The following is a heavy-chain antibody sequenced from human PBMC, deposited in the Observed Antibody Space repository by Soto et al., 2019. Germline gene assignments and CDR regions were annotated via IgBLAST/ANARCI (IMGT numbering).Heavy chain of an antibody. J-gene: IGHJ6*03. D-gene: IGHD6-6*01. CDR3: SRSLYSSSFFYYYYYMDV. CDR2: INHSGST. CDR1: GGSFSGYY. Sequence: SETLSLTCAVYGGSFSGYYWSWIRQPPGKGLEWIGEINHSGSTNYNPSLKSRVTISVDTSKNQFSLKLSSVTAADTAVYYCSRSLYSSSFFYYYYYMDVWGKWTTVTVSS. V-gene: IGHV4-34*01.